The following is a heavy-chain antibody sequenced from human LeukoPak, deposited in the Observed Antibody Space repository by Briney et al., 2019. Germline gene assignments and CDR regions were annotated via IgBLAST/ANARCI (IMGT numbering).Heavy chain of an antibody. CDR3: AGGSRYHDLLSPLDS. J-gene: IGHJ4*02. CDR1: GYAFSAYY. V-gene: IGHV1-2*02. CDR2: LNPQTGDS. D-gene: IGHD3-9*01. Sequence: ASVKVSCKASGYAFSAYYMHWVRQAPGQGLEWMGWLNPQTGDSHFAQKFQGRVTFTRDTSISTAYMAMSRLRSDDTAVFYSAGGSRYHDLLSPLDSWGQGTLVTVSS.